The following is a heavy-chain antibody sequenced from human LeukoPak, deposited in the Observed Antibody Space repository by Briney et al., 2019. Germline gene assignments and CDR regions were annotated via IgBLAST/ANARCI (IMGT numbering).Heavy chain of an antibody. V-gene: IGHV3-23*01. D-gene: IGHD6-19*01. CDR3: AKDIEYNSGWHVWADH. CDR1: GFSFRSYA. Sequence: PGGSLRLSCAASGFSFRSYAMSWVRQAPGKGLEWVSGIDGGGGSTYYADSVKGLFTISRDNSKNTLYLQMNSLRVEDTAVYYCAKDIEYNSGWHVWADHWGQGTLVTVSS. CDR2: IDGGGGST. J-gene: IGHJ4*02.